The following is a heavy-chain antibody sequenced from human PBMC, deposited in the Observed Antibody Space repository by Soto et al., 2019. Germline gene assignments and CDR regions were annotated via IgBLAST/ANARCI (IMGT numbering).Heavy chain of an antibody. J-gene: IGHJ5*02. CDR1: GGSISSSSYY. CDR2: IYYSGST. D-gene: IGHD6-19*01. Sequence: SETLSLTCTVSGGSISSSSYYWGWIRQPPGKGLEWIGSIYYSGSTYYNPSLKSRVTISVDTSKNQFSLKLSSVTTADTAVYYCARKQWLFRGNNWFDPWGQGTLVTVSS. V-gene: IGHV4-39*01. CDR3: ARKQWLFRGNNWFDP.